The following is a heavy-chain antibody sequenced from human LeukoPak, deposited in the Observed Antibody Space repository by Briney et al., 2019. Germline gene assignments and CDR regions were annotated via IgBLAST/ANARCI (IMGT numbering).Heavy chain of an antibody. D-gene: IGHD2-2*03. Sequence: PSETLSLTCTVSGGTISSYYWSWIRQPPGKGLEWIGYIYYSGSTNYNPSLKSRVTISVDTSKNQFSLKLSSVTAEDTAVYYCARVRGYCSSTSCYRRNWFDPWGQGTLVTVSS. CDR2: IYYSGST. V-gene: IGHV4-59*01. J-gene: IGHJ5*02. CDR3: ARVRGYCSSTSCYRRNWFDP. CDR1: GGTISSYY.